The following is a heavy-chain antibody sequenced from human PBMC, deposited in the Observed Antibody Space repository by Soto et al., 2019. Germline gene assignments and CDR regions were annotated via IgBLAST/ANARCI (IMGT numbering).Heavy chain of an antibody. V-gene: IGHV3-15*07. CDR1: GFTFSNAW. CDR3: TTDGWRLRFLEWLLPQDVYHYYRLAV. D-gene: IGHD3-3*01. Sequence: PGGSLRLSCAASGFTFSNAWMNWVRQAPGKGLGWVGRIKSKTDGGTTDYAAPVKGRFTISRDDSKNTLYLQMNSLKTEDTAVYYCTTDGWRLRFLEWLLPQDVYHYYRLAVWGQRTTVPVSS. J-gene: IGHJ6*02. CDR2: IKSKTDGGTT.